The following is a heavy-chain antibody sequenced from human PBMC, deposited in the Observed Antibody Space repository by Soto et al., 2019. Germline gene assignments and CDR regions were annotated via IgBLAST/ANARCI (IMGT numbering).Heavy chain of an antibody. CDR1: GFTFDDYA. CDR2: ISWNSGSI. CDR3: AKDICALPAATYYFDY. Sequence: EVQLVESGGGLVQPGRSLRLSCAASGFTFDDYAMHWVRQAPGKGLEWVSGISWNSGSIGYADSVKGRFTISRDNAKNSLYLQMNSLRAEDTALYYCAKDICALPAATYYFDYWGQGTLVTVSS. V-gene: IGHV3-9*01. D-gene: IGHD2-2*01. J-gene: IGHJ4*02.